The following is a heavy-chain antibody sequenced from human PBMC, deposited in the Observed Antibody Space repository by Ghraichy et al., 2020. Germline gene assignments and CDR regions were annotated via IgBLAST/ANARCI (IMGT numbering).Heavy chain of an antibody. J-gene: IGHJ5*02. CDR2: ISHDGSNK. V-gene: IGHV3-30-3*01. Sequence: LSLTCAASGFTFSSYAIHWVRQAPGKGLEWVTVISHDGSNKYYADSVKGRFTISRDNSKNTLYLQMNSLRAEDTAVYYCARDAPLYNSGWGNWFDPWGQGTLVTVSS. CDR1: GFTFSSYA. D-gene: IGHD6-19*01. CDR3: ARDAPLYNSGWGNWFDP.